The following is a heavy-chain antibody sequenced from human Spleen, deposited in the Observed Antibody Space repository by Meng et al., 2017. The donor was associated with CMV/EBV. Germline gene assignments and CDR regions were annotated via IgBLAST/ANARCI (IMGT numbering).Heavy chain of an antibody. Sequence: SETLSLTCAVYGGSFSGYYWSWIRQPPGKGLEWIGEINHSGSTNYNPSLKSRVTISVDTSKNQFSLNLKSATAADTAVYYCATGDDQYYFDYWGQGTLVTVSS. V-gene: IGHV4-34*01. J-gene: IGHJ4*02. D-gene: IGHD5-24*01. CDR2: INHSGST. CDR3: ATGDDQYYFDY. CDR1: GGSFSGYY.